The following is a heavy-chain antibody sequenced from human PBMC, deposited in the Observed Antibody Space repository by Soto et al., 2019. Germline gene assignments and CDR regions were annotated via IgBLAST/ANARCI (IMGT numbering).Heavy chain of an antibody. CDR2: ISGGGGGT. V-gene: IGHV3-23*01. CDR3: VRWYSYGWCY. D-gene: IGHD5-18*01. CDR1: GFTFNNYA. J-gene: IGHJ4*02. Sequence: EVQLLESGGGLVQPGGSVRLSCAASGFTFNNYAMSWVRQAPGKGLEWVTGISGGGGGTYYADYVKGRFTISRDNSKNTMYLQMNSLRAEDTALYYCVRWYSYGWCYWGQGTLVTVSS.